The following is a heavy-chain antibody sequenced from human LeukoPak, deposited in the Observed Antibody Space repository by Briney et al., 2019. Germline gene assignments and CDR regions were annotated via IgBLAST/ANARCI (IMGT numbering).Heavy chain of an antibody. J-gene: IGHJ4*02. Sequence: PSETLSLTCTVSGGSISSSRYYWSWIRQPPGKGLEWIGYIYYSGSTNYNPSLKSRVTISVDTSKNQFSLKLSSVTAADTAVYYCARGLPHTSLDSYYFDYWGQGTLVTVSS. CDR3: ARGLPHTSLDSYYFDY. CDR1: GGSISSSRYY. D-gene: IGHD2-15*01. CDR2: IYYSGST. V-gene: IGHV4-61*01.